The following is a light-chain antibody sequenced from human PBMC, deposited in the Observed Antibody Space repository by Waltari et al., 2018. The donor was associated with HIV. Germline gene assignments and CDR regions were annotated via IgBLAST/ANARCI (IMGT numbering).Light chain of an antibody. CDR3: MQRIDFPYT. V-gene: IGKV2-40*01. CDR1: RSLFDSDDANPF. CDR2: SLA. J-gene: IGKJ2*01. Sequence: VMTHTPLLLPVAHGEPASIPCKSSRSLFDSDDANPFVDWYLQRPGQPPHLLLYSLAFRASGVPERFSGSGSGTDFTLKISRVEADDVGIYYCMQRIDFPYTFGQGTRLEI.